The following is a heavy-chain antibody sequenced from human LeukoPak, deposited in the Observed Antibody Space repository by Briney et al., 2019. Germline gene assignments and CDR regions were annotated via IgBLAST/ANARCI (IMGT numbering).Heavy chain of an antibody. V-gene: IGHV3-11*01. CDR1: GFTFNDYY. CDR3: ATDGAGFDT. Sequence: GGSLRLSCAASGFTFNDYYMSWIRQAPGKGLGWLSYINIGGTNTHYADSVKGRFTISGDNAKKSLYLEMNNLRAGDTAVYYCATDGAGFDTWGQGVLVTVSS. CDR2: INIGGTNT. J-gene: IGHJ5*02.